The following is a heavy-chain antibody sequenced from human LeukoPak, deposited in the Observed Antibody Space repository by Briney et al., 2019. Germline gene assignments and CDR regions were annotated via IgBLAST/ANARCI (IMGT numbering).Heavy chain of an antibody. CDR2: IYYSGST. V-gene: IGHV4-61*05. CDR3: ARLGCSGGSCYTYYYYYGMDV. Sequence: SETLSLTCTVSGGSISSSSYYWGWIRQPPGKGLEWIGYIYYSGSTNYNPSLKSRVTISVDTSKNQFSLKLSSVTAADTAVYYCARLGCSGGSCYTYYYYYGMDVWGQGTTVTVSS. D-gene: IGHD2-15*01. CDR1: GGSISSSSYY. J-gene: IGHJ6*02.